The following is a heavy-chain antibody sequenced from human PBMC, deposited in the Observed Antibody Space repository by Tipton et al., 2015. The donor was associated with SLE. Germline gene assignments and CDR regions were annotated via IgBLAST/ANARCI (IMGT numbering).Heavy chain of an antibody. D-gene: IGHD1-26*01. CDR2: TYYSGST. CDR3: GGGWTAGSDAFDI. V-gene: IGHV4-39*07. J-gene: IGHJ3*02. Sequence: TLSLTCTVSGGSISSSSYYWVWIRQPPGKGLEWIGNTYYSGSTYYNVSLKSRVTISVDTSKNQFSLKLSSVTAADTAVYYCGGGWTAGSDAFDIWGQGTMVTVSS. CDR1: GGSISSSSYY.